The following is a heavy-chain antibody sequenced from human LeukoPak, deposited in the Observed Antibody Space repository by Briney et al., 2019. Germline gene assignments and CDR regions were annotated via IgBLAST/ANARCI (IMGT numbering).Heavy chain of an antibody. D-gene: IGHD3-16*01. CDR3: AKGGNGYVDY. CDR1: GYTLTNYA. Sequence: ASVKVSCKTSGYTLTNYAISWVRQAPGQGLEWMGWITAYNGNTNYAQKLQGRVTMTTDTSTRTAYMELRSLRSDDTAVYYCAKGGNGYVDYWGQGTLVTVSS. CDR2: ITAYNGNT. V-gene: IGHV1-18*04. J-gene: IGHJ4*02.